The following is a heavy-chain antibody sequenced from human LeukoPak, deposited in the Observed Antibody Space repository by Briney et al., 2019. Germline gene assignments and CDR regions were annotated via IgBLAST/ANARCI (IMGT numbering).Heavy chain of an antibody. CDR3: ARGQVGATGFDY. CDR1: GFTFSSYI. D-gene: IGHD1-26*01. J-gene: IGHJ4*02. CDR2: ISSSSSYI. Sequence: GGSLRLSCAASGFTFSSYIMNWVRQAPGKGLEWVSSISSSSSYIYYADSVKGRFTISRDNAKNSLYLQMNSLRAEDTAVYYCARGQVGATGFDYWGQGTLVTVSS. V-gene: IGHV3-21*01.